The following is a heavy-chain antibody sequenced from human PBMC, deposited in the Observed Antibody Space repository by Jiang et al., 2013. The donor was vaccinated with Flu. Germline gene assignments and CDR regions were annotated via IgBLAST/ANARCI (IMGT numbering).Heavy chain of an antibody. J-gene: IGHJ6*02. CDR3: ARDFSSYPYYYYGMDV. V-gene: IGHV3-66*01. CDR2: IYRDGRT. Sequence: GLVQSGGSLRLSCEASGFSVNGNYMTWVRQVPGKGLEWVSFIYRDGRTYYADSVKGRFTISRDDSKNTVSLQMNDLRAGDTGLYFCARDFSSYPYYYYGMDVWGQGTTVTVSS. CDR1: GFSVNGNY. D-gene: IGHD4-11*01.